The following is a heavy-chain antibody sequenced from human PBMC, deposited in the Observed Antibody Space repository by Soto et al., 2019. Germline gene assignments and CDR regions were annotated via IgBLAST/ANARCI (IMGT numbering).Heavy chain of an antibody. CDR2: IIPNNGKT. J-gene: IGHJ4*02. CDR1: GGTFSSYA. D-gene: IGHD5-18*01. Sequence: ASVKVSCKASGGTFSSYAISWVRQAPGQGLEWMGGIIPNNGKTNYAQKLQGRVTMTTDTSTSTAYMELRSLRSDDTAVYYCARDVGYGLIDYWGQGTLVTVSS. V-gene: IGHV1-18*01. CDR3: ARDVGYGLIDY.